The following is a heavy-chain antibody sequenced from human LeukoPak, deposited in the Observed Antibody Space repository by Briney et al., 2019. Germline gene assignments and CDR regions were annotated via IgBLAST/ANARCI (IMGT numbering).Heavy chain of an antibody. Sequence: TGGSLRLSCAASGFTFSSYGMSGVPHAPRKGLECVSAISGRGGSTYYTHSVKGRCTISRDNPKNTLYLQINSLRAQNTPLYISAKDVTRIGGGKVWLVFDYWGQGTLVTVSS. D-gene: IGHD4-23*01. V-gene: IGHV3-23*01. CDR2: ISGRGGST. CDR1: GFTFSSYG. CDR3: AKDVTRIGGGKVWLVFDY. J-gene: IGHJ4*02.